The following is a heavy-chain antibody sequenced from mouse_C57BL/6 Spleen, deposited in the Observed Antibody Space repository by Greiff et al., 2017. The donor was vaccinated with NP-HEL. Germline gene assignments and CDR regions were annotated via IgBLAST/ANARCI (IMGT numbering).Heavy chain of an antibody. V-gene: IGHV1-18*01. Sequence: DVKLQESGPELVKPGASVKIPCKASGYTFTDYNMDWVKQSHGKSLEWIGDINPNNGGTIYNQQFKGKATLTVDKSSSTAYMELRSLTSEDTAVYYCARGGYGSSYGFAYWGQGTLVTVSA. CDR1: GYTFTDYN. CDR2: INPNNGGT. J-gene: IGHJ3*01. CDR3: ARGGYGSSYGFAY. D-gene: IGHD1-1*01.